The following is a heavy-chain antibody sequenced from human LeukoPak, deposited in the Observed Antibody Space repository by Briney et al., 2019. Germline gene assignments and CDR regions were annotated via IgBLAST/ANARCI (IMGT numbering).Heavy chain of an antibody. CDR3: ARGKVVAGTPGQNSWDH. CDR1: GGSISSYY. D-gene: IGHD6-19*01. Sequence: SETLSLTCTVSGGSISSYYWNWIRQPAGKGLEWIGRIHTSGSTNYNPSLKSRVTVSVDTSKNQFSLRLSYVTAADTAVYYCARGKVVAGTPGQNSWDHWGQGTLVTVSS. V-gene: IGHV4-4*07. J-gene: IGHJ4*02. CDR2: IHTSGST.